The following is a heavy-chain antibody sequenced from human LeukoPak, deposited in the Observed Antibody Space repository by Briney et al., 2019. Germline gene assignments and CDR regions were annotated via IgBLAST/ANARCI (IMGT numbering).Heavy chain of an antibody. Sequence: SETLSLTCAVYGGSFSGYYWSWIRQPPGKGLEWIGEINHSGSTNYNPSLKSQVTISVDTSKNQFSLKLSSVTAADTAVYYCASRRYFDYWGQGTLVTVSS. CDR2: INHSGST. V-gene: IGHV4-34*01. J-gene: IGHJ4*02. CDR3: ASRRYFDY. CDR1: GGSFSGYY.